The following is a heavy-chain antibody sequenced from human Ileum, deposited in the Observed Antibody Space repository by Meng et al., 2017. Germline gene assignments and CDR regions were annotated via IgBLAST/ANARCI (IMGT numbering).Heavy chain of an antibody. D-gene: IGHD6-13*01. V-gene: IGHV3-30*04. Sequence: GESLKISCAASGFTFSSYAMHWVRQAPGKGLEWVAVISYDGSNKYYADSVKGRFTISRDNSKNTLYLQMNSLRAEDTAAYYCARVLGAAAGTFDYWGQGTLVTVSS. CDR2: ISYDGSNK. J-gene: IGHJ4*02. CDR1: GFTFSSYA. CDR3: ARVLGAAAGTFDY.